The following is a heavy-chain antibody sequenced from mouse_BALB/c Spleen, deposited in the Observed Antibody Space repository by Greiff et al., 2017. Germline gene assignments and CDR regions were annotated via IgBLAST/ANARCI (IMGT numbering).Heavy chain of an antibody. V-gene: IGHV1S137*01. CDR1: GYTFTDYA. CDR3: ARPDDGYYGGFAY. Sequence: QVQLKQSGAELVRPGVSVKISCKGSGYTFTDYAMHWVKQSHAKSLEWIGVISTYYGDASYNQKFKGKATMTVDKSSSTAYMELARLTSEDSAIYYCARPDDGYYGGFAYWGQGTLVTVSA. D-gene: IGHD2-3*01. CDR2: ISTYYGDA. J-gene: IGHJ3*01.